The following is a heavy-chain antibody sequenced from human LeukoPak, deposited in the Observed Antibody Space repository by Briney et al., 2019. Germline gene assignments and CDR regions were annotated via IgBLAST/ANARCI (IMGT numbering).Heavy chain of an antibody. J-gene: IGHJ4*02. V-gene: IGHV3-43D*03. Sequence: PGGSLRLSCAASGFAFDDYAMHWVRQAPGKGLEWVSLISWDGGSTYYADSVKGRFTISRDNSKNSLYLQMNSLRAEDTALYYCAKDTPPYSSSWYVLDYWGQGTLVTVSS. CDR2: ISWDGGST. CDR1: GFAFDDYA. CDR3: AKDTPPYSSSWYVLDY. D-gene: IGHD6-13*01.